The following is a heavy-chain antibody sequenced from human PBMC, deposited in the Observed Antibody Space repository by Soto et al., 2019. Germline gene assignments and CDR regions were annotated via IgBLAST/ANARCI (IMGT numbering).Heavy chain of an antibody. CDR1: GFTFSSYN. CDR2: ISSSSRYM. D-gene: IGHD2-2*02. Sequence: LRLSCAASGFTFSSYNMNWVRHAPGKGLEWVSSISSSSRYMYYADSVKGRLTISRDNAKNSLYLHMNSLRAEDTAVYYCARGYCSRSSCYTGDAFDIWGQGTVVT. V-gene: IGHV3-21*01. CDR3: ARGYCSRSSCYTGDAFDI. J-gene: IGHJ3*02.